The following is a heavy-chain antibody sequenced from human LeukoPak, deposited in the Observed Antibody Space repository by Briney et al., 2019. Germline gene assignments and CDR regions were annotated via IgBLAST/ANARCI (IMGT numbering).Heavy chain of an antibody. J-gene: IGHJ4*02. CDR2: IYHSGST. V-gene: IGHV4-4*02. CDR1: GGSISSSNW. D-gene: IGHD3-10*01. CDR3: ARGKPAAGYSSGSYPDY. Sequence: SGTLSLTCAVSGGSISSSNWWSWVRQPPGKGLEWIGEIYHSGSTNYNPSLKSRVTISVDKSKNQFSLKLSSVTAADTAVYYCARGKPAAGYSSGSYPDYWGQGTLVTVSS.